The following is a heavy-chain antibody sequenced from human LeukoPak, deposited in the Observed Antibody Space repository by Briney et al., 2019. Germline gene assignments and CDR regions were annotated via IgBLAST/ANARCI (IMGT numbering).Heavy chain of an antibody. V-gene: IGHV3-30*03. CDR2: ISYDGSNK. Sequence: PGRTLRLSCAASGFIFSSYGMQWVRQAPGKGLEWVADISYDGSNKYYAESVKGRFTISRDNSKNTLYLQMNSLRAEDTAVYYCAREGITMVRGVFDYWGQGTLVTVSS. D-gene: IGHD3-10*01. CDR1: GFIFSSYG. CDR3: AREGITMVRGVFDY. J-gene: IGHJ4*02.